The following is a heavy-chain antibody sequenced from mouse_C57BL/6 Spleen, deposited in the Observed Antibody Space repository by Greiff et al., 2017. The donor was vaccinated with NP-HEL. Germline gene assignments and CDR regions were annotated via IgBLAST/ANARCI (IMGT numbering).Heavy chain of an antibody. Sequence: VHVKQSGPELVKPGASVKISCKASGYSFTDYNMNWVKQSNGKSLEWIGVINPNYGTTSYNQKFEGKATLTVDQSSSTAYMQLNSLKSEDSAVDDCAREDYSNTGFDYWGQGTTLTVSS. CDR3: AREDYSNTGFDY. J-gene: IGHJ2*01. V-gene: IGHV1-39*01. CDR2: INPNYGTT. D-gene: IGHD2-5*01. CDR1: GYSFTDYN.